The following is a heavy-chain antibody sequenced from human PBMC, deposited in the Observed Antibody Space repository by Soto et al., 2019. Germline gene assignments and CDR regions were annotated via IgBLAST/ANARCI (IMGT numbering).Heavy chain of an antibody. D-gene: IGHD3-10*01. CDR1: GGTVSSYA. CDR3: ARDLSSDSTGFRGYDL. CDR2: FIPIFVSA. V-gene: IGHV1-69*01. Sequence: QVHLVQSGAEVKKAGSSVKVSCKASGGTVSSYAITWVRQAPGKGLEWMGVFIPIFVSAHYAQKFQGRVTITADESTSTAYMELSGLRSEDTAIYYCARDLSSDSTGFRGYDLWGQGTLVPVSS. J-gene: IGHJ4*02.